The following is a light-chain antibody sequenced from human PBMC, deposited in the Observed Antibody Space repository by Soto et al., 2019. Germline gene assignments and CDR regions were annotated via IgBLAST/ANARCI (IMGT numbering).Light chain of an antibody. J-gene: IGLJ3*02. Sequence: QSVLTQPASVSGSPGQSITISCTGTSSDVGGYNYVSWSQQHPGKAPKLMIYEVSNRPSGVSNRFSGSKSGNTASLTISELQAEDEADYYCSSYTSSSTLVFGGGTKLTVL. CDR1: SSDVGGYNY. CDR3: SSYTSSSTLV. V-gene: IGLV2-14*01. CDR2: EVS.